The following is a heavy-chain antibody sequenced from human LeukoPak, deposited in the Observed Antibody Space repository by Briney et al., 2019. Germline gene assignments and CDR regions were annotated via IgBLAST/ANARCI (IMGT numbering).Heavy chain of an antibody. CDR3: AKEIGYGDFPNFDY. D-gene: IGHD4-17*01. V-gene: IGHV3-30*02. CDR2: IRYDGSNK. J-gene: IGHJ4*02. CDR1: GFSFSDYA. Sequence: GGSLRLSCAASGFSFSDYAIYWVRQTPGKGLEWVAFIRYDGSNKYYADSVKGRFTISRDNSKNTLYLQMNSLRAEDTAVYYCAKEIGYGDFPNFDYWGQGTLVTVSS.